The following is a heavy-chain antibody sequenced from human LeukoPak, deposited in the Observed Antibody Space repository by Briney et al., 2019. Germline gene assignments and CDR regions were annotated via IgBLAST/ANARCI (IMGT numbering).Heavy chain of an antibody. CDR1: GGYISSYY. Sequence: SETLSLTCTVSGGYISSYYWSWIRQPAGKGLEWIGRIYTSGSTNYNPSLKSRVTMSVDTSKNQFSLKLSSVTAADTAVYYCARVPYSSGWYDYWGQGTLVTVSS. V-gene: IGHV4-4*07. D-gene: IGHD6-19*01. CDR3: ARVPYSSGWYDY. J-gene: IGHJ4*02. CDR2: IYTSGST.